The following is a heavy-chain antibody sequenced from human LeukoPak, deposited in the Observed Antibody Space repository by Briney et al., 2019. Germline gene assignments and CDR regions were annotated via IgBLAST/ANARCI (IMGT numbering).Heavy chain of an antibody. J-gene: IGHJ3*02. CDR2: INRDGSST. CDR3: TFSSYGDHVGVDAFDI. V-gene: IGHV3-74*01. Sequence: PGGSLRLSCAASGFTFSTYWMHWVRQAQGKGLVWVSRINRDGSSTNYADSVKGRFTISRDNATNTVYLQMNSLSAEDTAMYYCTFSSYGDHVGVDAFDIWGQGTMVTVSS. CDR1: GFTFSTYW. D-gene: IGHD4-17*01.